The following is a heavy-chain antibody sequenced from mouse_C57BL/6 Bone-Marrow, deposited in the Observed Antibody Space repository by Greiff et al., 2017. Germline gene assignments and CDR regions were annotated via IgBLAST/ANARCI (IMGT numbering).Heavy chain of an antibody. V-gene: IGHV1-64*01. CDR3: ARGAYWYFDV. CDR1: GYTFTSYW. J-gene: IGHJ1*03. Sequence: QVQLQQPGAELVKPGASVKLSCKASGYTFTSYWMHWVKQRPGQGLEWIGMIHPNSGSTNYNEKFKSKVTLTVDKSSSTAYMQLSSLTSEDSAVYYCARGAYWYFDVWGTGTTVTVSS. CDR2: IHPNSGST.